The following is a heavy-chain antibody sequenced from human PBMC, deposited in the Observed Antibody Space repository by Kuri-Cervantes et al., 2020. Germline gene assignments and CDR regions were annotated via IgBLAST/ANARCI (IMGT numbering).Heavy chain of an antibody. V-gene: IGHV3-21*05. CDR1: GFTFSSYS. J-gene: IGHJ4*02. CDR3: ARILTDLDSTSFDY. CDR2: ISSSSSYI. D-gene: IGHD2-2*01. Sequence: GESLKISCAASGFTFSSYSMNWVRQAPGKGLEWVSYISSSSSYIYYADSVKGRFTISRDNAKNSLYLQMNSLRAEDTAVYYCARILTDLDSTSFDYWGQGTLVTVSS.